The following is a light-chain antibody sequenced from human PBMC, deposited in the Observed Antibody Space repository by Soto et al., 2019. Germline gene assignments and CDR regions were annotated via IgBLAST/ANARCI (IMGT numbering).Light chain of an antibody. CDR1: QNIGSD. Sequence: EIVMTQSPATLSVSPGDRATLSCRASQNIGSDLAWYQQKPGQPPRVLIYDASTRATGVPARFSGSGSGTEFTLTINSLQSEDFAVYHCQQYSFWYTFGQGTKLEIK. CDR3: QQYSFWYT. V-gene: IGKV3-15*01. J-gene: IGKJ2*01. CDR2: DAS.